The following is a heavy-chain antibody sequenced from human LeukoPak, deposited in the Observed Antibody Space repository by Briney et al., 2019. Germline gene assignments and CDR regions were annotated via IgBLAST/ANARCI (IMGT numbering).Heavy chain of an antibody. D-gene: IGHD3-3*01. Sequence: PGGSLRLSCAASGFTFSSYAMHWVRQAPGKGLEWVAVISYDGSNKYYADSVKGRFTISRDNSKNTLYLQMNSLRAEDTAVYYCARDQVADLGFWSGHSPPDYWGQGTLVTVSS. CDR1: GFTFSSYA. J-gene: IGHJ4*02. V-gene: IGHV3-30-3*01. CDR2: ISYDGSNK. CDR3: ARDQVADLGFWSGHSPPDY.